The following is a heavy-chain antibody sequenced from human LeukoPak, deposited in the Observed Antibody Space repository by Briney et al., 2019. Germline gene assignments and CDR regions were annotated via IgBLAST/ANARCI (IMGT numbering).Heavy chain of an antibody. J-gene: IGHJ4*02. CDR3: ARLFLHGDYPDY. D-gene: IGHD4-17*01. Sequence: PSETLSLTCTVSGGSISSSSYYWGWIRQPPGKGLEWIGSIYYSGSTYYNPSLKSRVTISVDTSKNQFSLKLSSVTAADTAVYYCARLFLHGDYPDYWGQGTLVTVSS. CDR1: GGSISSSSYY. CDR2: IYYSGST. V-gene: IGHV4-39*01.